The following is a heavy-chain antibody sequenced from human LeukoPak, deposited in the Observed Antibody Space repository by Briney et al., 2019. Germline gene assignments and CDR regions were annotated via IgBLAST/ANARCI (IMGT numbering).Heavy chain of an antibody. J-gene: IGHJ6*04. CDR1: GFTFSSYG. CDR2: ISGSGGST. CDR3: AELGITMIGGV. D-gene: IGHD3-10*02. V-gene: IGHV3-23*01. Sequence: PGGSLGLSCAASGFTFSSYGMGWVRQAPGKGLGWVSAISGSGGSTYYADSVKGRFTISRDNAKNSLYLQMNSLRAEDTAVYYCAELGITMIGGVWGKGTTVTISS.